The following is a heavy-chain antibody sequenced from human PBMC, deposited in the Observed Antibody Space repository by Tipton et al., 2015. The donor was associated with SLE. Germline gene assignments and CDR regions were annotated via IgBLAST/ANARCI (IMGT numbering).Heavy chain of an antibody. CDR3: AREIEDRDYYYYMDV. Sequence: LRLSCTVSGGSISSYYWSWIRQPPGKGLEWIGYIYYSGSTNYNPSLKSRVTISVDTSKNQFSLKLSSVTAADTAVYYCAREIEDRDYYYYMDVWGKGTTVTVSS. J-gene: IGHJ6*03. V-gene: IGHV4-59*01. CDR2: IYYSGST. CDR1: GGSISSYY. D-gene: IGHD2-15*01.